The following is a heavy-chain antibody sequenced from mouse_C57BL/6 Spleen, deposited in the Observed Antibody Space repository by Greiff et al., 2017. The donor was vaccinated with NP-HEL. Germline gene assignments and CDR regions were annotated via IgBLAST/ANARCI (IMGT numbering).Heavy chain of an antibody. CDR1: GYTFTSYW. J-gene: IGHJ2*01. CDR2: INPSNGGT. V-gene: IGHV1-53*01. Sequence: VQLQQPGTELVKPGASVKLSCKASGYTFTSYWMHWVKQRPGQGLEWIGNINPSNGGTNYNEKFKSKATLTVDTSSSTAYMQLSSLTSEDAAVYYCARHWLTGTPLYYFDYWGQGTTLTVSS. CDR3: ARHWLTGTPLYYFDY. D-gene: IGHD4-1*01.